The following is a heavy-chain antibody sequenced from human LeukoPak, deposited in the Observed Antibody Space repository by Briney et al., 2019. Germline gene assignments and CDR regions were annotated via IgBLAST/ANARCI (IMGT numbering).Heavy chain of an antibody. CDR1: GFTFSSYS. CDR2: IRQDGSEK. V-gene: IGHV3-7*04. CDR3: ARDAPLDV. Sequence: GGSLRLSCAASGFTFSSYSMNWVRQAPGKGLEWVANIRQDGSEKYYVDSVRGRFTISRDNAKNSLYLQMNSLRTEDTAVYYCARDAPLDVWGQGTTVTVSS. J-gene: IGHJ6*02.